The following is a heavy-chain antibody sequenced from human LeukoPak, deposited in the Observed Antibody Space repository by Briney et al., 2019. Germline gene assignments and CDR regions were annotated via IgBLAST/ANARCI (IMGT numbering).Heavy chain of an antibody. J-gene: IGHJ4*02. CDR2: IYPGDSDT. CDR3: ARGRGSGCSTGFDY. D-gene: IGHD6-19*01. Sequence: GESLKISCQGSGYIFTSNCIGWVRQMPGKGLELMGIIYPGDSDTRYSPSFEGQVTMSADKSISTAYLQWSSLGAADTALYYCARGRGSGCSTGFDYWGQGTLVTVSS. V-gene: IGHV5-51*01. CDR1: GYIFTSNC.